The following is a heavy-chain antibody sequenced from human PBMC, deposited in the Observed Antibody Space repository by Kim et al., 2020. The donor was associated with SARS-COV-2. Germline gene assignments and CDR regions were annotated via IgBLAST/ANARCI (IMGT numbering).Heavy chain of an antibody. CDR2: INPSGGST. CDR1: GYTFTSYY. CDR3: ARDRGGSYVYYYYGMDV. V-gene: IGHV1-46*01. D-gene: IGHD1-26*01. Sequence: ASAKVSCKASGYTFTSYYMHWVRQAPGQGLEWMGIINPSGGSTSYAQKFQGRVTMTRDTSTSTVYMELSSLRSEDTAVYYCARDRGGSYVYYYYGMDVWGQGTTVTVSS. J-gene: IGHJ6*02.